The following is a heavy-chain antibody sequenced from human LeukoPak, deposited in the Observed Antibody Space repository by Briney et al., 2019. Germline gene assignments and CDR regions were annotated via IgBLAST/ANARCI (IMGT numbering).Heavy chain of an antibody. D-gene: IGHD3-22*01. Sequence: GGSLRLSCAASGFAFSSYGMHWVRQAPGKGLEWVAFIRYDGSNKYYADSVKGRFTISRDNSKNTLYLQMNSLRAEDTAVYYCAKGHHDSSGKDLYYWGQGTLVTVSS. CDR2: IRYDGSNK. J-gene: IGHJ4*02. CDR1: GFAFSSYG. V-gene: IGHV3-30*02. CDR3: AKGHHDSSGKDLYY.